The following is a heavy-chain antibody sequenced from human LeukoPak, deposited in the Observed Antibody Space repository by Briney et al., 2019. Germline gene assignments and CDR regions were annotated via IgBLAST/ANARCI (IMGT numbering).Heavy chain of an antibody. Sequence: GGSLRLSCAASGFTFSSYNMNWVRQAPGTGLEWVSFISTSSSYIYYADSVKGRFTISRDNAKNSLYLQMNSLRAEDTAVYYCARDSNYGSSVYPEYFQRWGQGTLVTVSS. CDR1: GFTFSSYN. CDR2: ISTSSSYI. CDR3: ARDSNYGSSVYPEYFQR. D-gene: IGHD3-22*01. V-gene: IGHV3-21*01. J-gene: IGHJ1*01.